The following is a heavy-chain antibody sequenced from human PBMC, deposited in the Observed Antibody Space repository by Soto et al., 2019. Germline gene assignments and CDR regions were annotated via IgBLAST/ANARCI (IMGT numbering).Heavy chain of an antibody. J-gene: IGHJ4*02. CDR2: IYYSGST. CDR1: GGSISSYY. Sequence: SETLSLTCTVSGGSISSYYWSWIRQPPGKGLEWIGYIYYSGSTNYNPSLKSRVTISVDTSKNQFSLKLSSVTAADTAVYYCARHGAYAGYFAFFDYWGQGTLVTVSS. CDR3: ARHGAYAGYFAFFDY. D-gene: IGHD1-26*01. V-gene: IGHV4-59*08.